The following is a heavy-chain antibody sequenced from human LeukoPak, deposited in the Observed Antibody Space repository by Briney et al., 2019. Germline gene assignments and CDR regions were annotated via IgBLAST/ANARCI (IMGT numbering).Heavy chain of an antibody. CDR2: ISDRGDRT. D-gene: IGHD3-10*01. V-gene: IGHV3-23*01. CDR1: GFTFTNYA. CDR3: AKDGSGSYYTPSNFDY. J-gene: IGHJ4*02. Sequence: GGSLRLSCAVSGFTFTNYAMSWVRKAPGKGLEWVSAISDRGDRTYYTDSVKGRFTISRDNSKTRLYLQMNSLRAEDTAVYYCAKDGSGSYYTPSNFDYWGQGTLVTVSS.